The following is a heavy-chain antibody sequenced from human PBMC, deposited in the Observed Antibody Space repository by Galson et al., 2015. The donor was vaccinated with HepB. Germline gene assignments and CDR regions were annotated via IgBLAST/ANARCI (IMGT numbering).Heavy chain of an antibody. Sequence: LSLTCAVYGGSFSGYYWSWIRQPPGKGLEWIGEINHSGSTNYNPSLKSRVTISVDTSKNQFSLKLSSVTAADTAVYYCARSGGHASLLWFGELYWYFDLWGRGTLVTVSS. CDR1: GGSFSGYY. CDR2: INHSGST. J-gene: IGHJ2*01. V-gene: IGHV4-34*01. CDR3: ARSGGHASLLWFGELYWYFDL. D-gene: IGHD3-10*01.